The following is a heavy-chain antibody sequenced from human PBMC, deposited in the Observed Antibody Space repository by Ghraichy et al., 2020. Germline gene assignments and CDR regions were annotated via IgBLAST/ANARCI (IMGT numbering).Heavy chain of an antibody. CDR2: ISWNSGSI. V-gene: IGHV3-9*01. Sequence: GGSLRLSCAASGFTFDDYAMHWVRQAPGKGLEWVSGISWNSGSIGYADSVKGRFTISRDNAKNSLYLQMNSLRAEDTALYYCAKAYCSSTSCYAGYWGQGTLVTVSS. D-gene: IGHD2-2*01. CDR3: AKAYCSSTSCYAGY. CDR1: GFTFDDYA. J-gene: IGHJ4*02.